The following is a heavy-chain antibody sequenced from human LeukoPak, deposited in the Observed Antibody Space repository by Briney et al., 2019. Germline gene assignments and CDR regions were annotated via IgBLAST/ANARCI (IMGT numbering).Heavy chain of an antibody. V-gene: IGHV4-61*02. D-gene: IGHD2-15*01. CDR3: AREAKLHCSGGSCYGY. Sequence: SETLSLTCSVSGVSITSSTYFWSWIRQPAGKALEWIGRMDFSGSTNYNPSLRSRVTLSLDTSKNQFSLKLSSVTAADTAVYYCAREAKLHCSGGSCYGYWGQGTLVTVSS. CDR1: GVSITSSTYF. CDR2: MDFSGST. J-gene: IGHJ4*02.